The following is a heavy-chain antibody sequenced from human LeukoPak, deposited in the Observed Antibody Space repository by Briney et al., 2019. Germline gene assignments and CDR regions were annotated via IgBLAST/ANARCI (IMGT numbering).Heavy chain of an antibody. J-gene: IGHJ4*02. CDR1: GYTLTELS. CDR2: FDPEDGET. CDR3: ATAHQPWELQGFDY. Sequence: ATVKVSCKVSGYTLTELSMHWVRQAPGKGLEWMGGFDPEDGETIYAQKFQGRVTMTEDTSTDTAYMELSSLRSEDTAVYYRATAHQPWELQGFDYWGQGTLVTVSS. V-gene: IGHV1-24*01. D-gene: IGHD1-26*01.